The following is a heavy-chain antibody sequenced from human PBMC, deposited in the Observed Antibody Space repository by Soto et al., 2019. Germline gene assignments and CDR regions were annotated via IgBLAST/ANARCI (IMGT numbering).Heavy chain of an antibody. CDR3: AKYRGIKMFLYAFDI. CDR1: GDAFSHFA. D-gene: IGHD3-10*02. Sequence: QVQLVQSGAEVKKPGSSVRVSCKASGDAFSHFAISWVRQAPGQGLEWMGGIIPIFSTTVYAQKFQGRVTISADESTSTVYMQLSSLRSEDTAVYYCAKYRGIKMFLYAFDIWGQGTAVAVSS. V-gene: IGHV1-69*01. J-gene: IGHJ3*02. CDR2: IIPIFSTT.